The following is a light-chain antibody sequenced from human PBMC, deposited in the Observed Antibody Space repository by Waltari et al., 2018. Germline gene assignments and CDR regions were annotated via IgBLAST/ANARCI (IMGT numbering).Light chain of an antibody. CDR2: GAS. J-gene: IGKJ2*01. Sequence: EIVMTQSPATLSVSPGERATLSCRASQSVTSNLAWYQQKPGQAPRLLIYGASTRATDIPARFSGGGSGTEFTLTISSLQSEDFAVYYCQQYYTTPYTFGQGTKLEIK. V-gene: IGKV3-15*01. CDR1: QSVTSN. CDR3: QQYYTTPYT.